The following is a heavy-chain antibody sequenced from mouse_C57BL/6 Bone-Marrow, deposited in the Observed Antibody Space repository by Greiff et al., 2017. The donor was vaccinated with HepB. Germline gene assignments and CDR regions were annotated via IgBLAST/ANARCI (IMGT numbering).Heavy chain of an antibody. Sequence: QVQLQQPGAELVKPGASVKLSCKASGYTFTSYWMQWVKQRPGQGLEWIGEIDPSDSYTNYNQKFKGKATLTVDTSSSKAYMQLSSLTSEDSAVYYCAREGYDYDYFDYWGQGTTLTVSS. D-gene: IGHD2-4*01. CDR3: AREGYDYDYFDY. V-gene: IGHV1-50*01. CDR2: IDPSDSYT. CDR1: GYTFTSYW. J-gene: IGHJ2*01.